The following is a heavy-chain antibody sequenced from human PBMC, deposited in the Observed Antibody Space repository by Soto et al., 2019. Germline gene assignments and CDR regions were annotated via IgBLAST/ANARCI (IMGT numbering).Heavy chain of an antibody. CDR1: GGSISSYY. J-gene: IGHJ6*02. CDR2: IYYSGST. CDR3: ARRSGDDFWSGFSAMDV. Sequence: WETLSLTCTVSGGSISSYYWSWIRQPPGKGLEWIGNIYYSGSTNYNPSLQSRVTISVDTSKNQFSLKLSSVTAADTAVYYCARRSGDDFWSGFSAMDVWGQGTTVTVSS. D-gene: IGHD3-3*01. V-gene: IGHV4-59*01.